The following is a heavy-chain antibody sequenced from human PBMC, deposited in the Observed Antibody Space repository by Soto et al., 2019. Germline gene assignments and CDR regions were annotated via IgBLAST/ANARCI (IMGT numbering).Heavy chain of an antibody. D-gene: IGHD3-9*01. CDR3: AKGPEYDILTGCDY. V-gene: IGHV3-23*01. CDR1: GFTFSLSA. CDR2: ISGGGGST. J-gene: IGHJ4*02. Sequence: EVQLLESGGGFVQPGESLRLSCAASGFTFSLSAMSWVRQAPGRGLEWVSSISGGGGSTEYGDSVKGRFTISRDNSKDTVHLQMNSLRAEDTAVYYCAKGPEYDILTGCDYWGQGALVTVSS.